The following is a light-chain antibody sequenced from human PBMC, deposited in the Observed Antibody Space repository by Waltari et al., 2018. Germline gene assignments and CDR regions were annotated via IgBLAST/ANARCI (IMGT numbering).Light chain of an antibody. CDR2: DAS. V-gene: IGKV1-5*01. CDR1: HTINNW. Sequence: QMTQSPSTLSASIGDRVAITCRARHTINNWMAWYQQKPGKAPWVLIYDASTLASGVPSRFRGSGSGTEFTLTISSLQPDDFATYYCHQYNSYSQSFGQGTKLEIK. J-gene: IGKJ2*03. CDR3: HQYNSYSQS.